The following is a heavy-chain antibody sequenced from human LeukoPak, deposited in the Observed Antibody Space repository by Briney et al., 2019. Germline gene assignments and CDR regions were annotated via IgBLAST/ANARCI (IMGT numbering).Heavy chain of an antibody. J-gene: IGHJ4*02. V-gene: IGHV3-7*04. CDR3: ARGDDFSGDY. Sequence: GSLRLSCAVSGFTFSNFWMSWVRQAPGRGLEWVANIHPEGNEKYHVDSVKGRFTISRDNTKNSLFLQMDGLRVEDTAVYYCARGDDFSGDYWGQGTLVTVSS. D-gene: IGHD2-21*02. CDR1: GFTFSNFW. CDR2: IHPEGNEK.